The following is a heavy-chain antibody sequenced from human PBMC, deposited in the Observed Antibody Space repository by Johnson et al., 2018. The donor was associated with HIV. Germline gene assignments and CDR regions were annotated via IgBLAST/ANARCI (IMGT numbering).Heavy chain of an antibody. CDR2: INWNGGST. J-gene: IGHJ3*02. Sequence: HLVESGGGVVQPGRSLRLSCAASGFTFSSYAMHWVRQAPGKGLEWVSGINWNGGSTGYADSVKGRFTISRDNAKNSLYLQMNSLRAEDTALYYCARDPSTAAADSKDAFDIWGQGTMVTVSS. CDR3: ARDPSTAAADSKDAFDI. D-gene: IGHD6-13*01. CDR1: GFTFSSYA. V-gene: IGHV3-20*04.